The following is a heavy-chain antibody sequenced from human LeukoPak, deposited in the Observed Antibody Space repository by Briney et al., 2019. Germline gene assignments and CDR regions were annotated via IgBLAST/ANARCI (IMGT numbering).Heavy chain of an antibody. Sequence: ASVKVSCKASGYTFTSYGISWVRQAPGQGLEWMGWISAYNGNTNYAQKLLGRVTMTTDTSTSTAYMELRSLRSDDTAVYYCARLAADTAMVYRYYFDYWGQGTLVTVSS. V-gene: IGHV1-18*04. D-gene: IGHD5-18*01. CDR2: ISAYNGNT. CDR3: ARLAADTAMVYRYYFDY. CDR1: GYTFTSYG. J-gene: IGHJ4*02.